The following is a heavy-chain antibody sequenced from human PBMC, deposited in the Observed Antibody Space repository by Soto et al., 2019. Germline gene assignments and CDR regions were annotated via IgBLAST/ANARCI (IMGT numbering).Heavy chain of an antibody. V-gene: IGHV1-18*01. CDR2: ISAYNGNT. D-gene: IGHD6-13*01. CDR3: ARSLYPYSRSSDLVDY. CDR1: GYTFTSYG. J-gene: IGHJ4*02. Sequence: QVQLVQSGAEVKKPGASVKVSCKASGYTFTSYGISWVRQAPGQGLEWMGWISAYNGNTNYAQKLQGRVNKTXXTXTXXAYRELRSLRSDDTAVYYCARSLYPYSRSSDLVDYWGQGTLVTVSS.